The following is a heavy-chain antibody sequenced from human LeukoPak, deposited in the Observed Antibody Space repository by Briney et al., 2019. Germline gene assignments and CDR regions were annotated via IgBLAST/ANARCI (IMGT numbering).Heavy chain of an antibody. J-gene: IGHJ6*03. CDR3: ARGLRGDTAMVGYYMDV. CDR2: IIPIFGTA. Sequence: SVKVSCXASGGTFSSYAISWVRQAPGQGLGWMGGIIPIFGTANYAQKFQGRVTITTDESTSTAYMELSSLRSEDTAVYYCARGLRGDTAMVGYYMDVWGKGTTVTVSS. D-gene: IGHD5-18*01. V-gene: IGHV1-69*05. CDR1: GGTFSSYA.